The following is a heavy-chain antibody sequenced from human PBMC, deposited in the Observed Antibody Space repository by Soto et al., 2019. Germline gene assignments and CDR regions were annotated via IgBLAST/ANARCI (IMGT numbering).Heavy chain of an antibody. CDR3: ARSGYSYAQDNWFDP. CDR1: GGSISSYY. J-gene: IGHJ5*02. D-gene: IGHD5-18*01. CDR2: IYYSGST. V-gene: IGHV4-59*01. Sequence: SETLSLTCTVSGGSISSYYWSWIRQPPGKGLEWIGYIYYSGSTNYNPSLKSRVTISVDTSKNQFSLKLSSVTAADTAVYYCARSGYSYAQDNWFDPWGQGTLVTVSS.